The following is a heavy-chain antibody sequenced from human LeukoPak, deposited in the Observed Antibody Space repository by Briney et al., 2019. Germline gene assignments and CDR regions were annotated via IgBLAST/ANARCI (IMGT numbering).Heavy chain of an antibody. J-gene: IGHJ3*02. CDR2: IYYSGST. V-gene: IGHV4-59*08. CDR1: GGSISSYY. D-gene: IGHD3-3*01. Sequence: SETLSLTCTVSGGSISSYYWSWIRQPPGKGLEWIGYIYYSGSTNYNPSLKSRVTISVDTSKNQFSLKLSSVTAADTAVYYCARVDYDFWSGYPDAFDIWGQGTMVTVSS. CDR3: ARVDYDFWSGYPDAFDI.